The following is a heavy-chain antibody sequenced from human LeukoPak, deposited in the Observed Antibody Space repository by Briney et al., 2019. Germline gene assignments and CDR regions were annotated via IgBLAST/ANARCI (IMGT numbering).Heavy chain of an antibody. CDR3: ARDASLSSTAVTRGSFFDY. V-gene: IGHV3-30*04. D-gene: IGHD1-26*01. Sequence: PGRSLRLSCAASGFAFNGYAMHWVRQAPGKGLEGVAVISSGGSNKYYADSVKGRFTISRDDSCNTLYLQINSLRADDTAVYYCARDASLSSTAVTRGSFFDYWGPGNLVTVSS. CDR1: GFAFNGYA. J-gene: IGHJ4*02. CDR2: ISSGGSNK.